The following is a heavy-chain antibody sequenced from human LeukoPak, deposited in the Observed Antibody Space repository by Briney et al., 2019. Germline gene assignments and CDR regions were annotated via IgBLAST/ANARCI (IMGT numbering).Heavy chain of an antibody. CDR1: GFTVSSNY. CDR2: IYSGGST. J-gene: IGHJ6*02. Sequence: GGSLRLSCAASGFTVSSNYMSWVRQAPGKGLEWVSVIYSGGSTYYADSVKGRFTISRDNSKNTLYLQMNSLRAEDTAVYYCASHNVLRFLEWLSPHYYYGMDVWGQGTTVTVSS. D-gene: IGHD3-3*01. CDR3: ASHNVLRFLEWLSPHYYYGMDV. V-gene: IGHV3-53*01.